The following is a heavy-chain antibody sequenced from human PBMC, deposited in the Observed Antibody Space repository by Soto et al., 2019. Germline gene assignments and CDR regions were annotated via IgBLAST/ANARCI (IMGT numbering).Heavy chain of an antibody. Sequence: SEPLSLPCTVSGGSINGGDYHWTWIRQTPGKGLEWIGAIYYSGSTGYNPSLKTRLSMSVDRSKNQFTLRLTSVTAADTAVYFCATESGSTYGYFDHWGQGTQVTVS. D-gene: IGHD5-18*01. CDR3: ATESGSTYGYFDH. V-gene: IGHV4-30-4*01. J-gene: IGHJ4*02. CDR2: IYYSGST. CDR1: GGSINGGDYH.